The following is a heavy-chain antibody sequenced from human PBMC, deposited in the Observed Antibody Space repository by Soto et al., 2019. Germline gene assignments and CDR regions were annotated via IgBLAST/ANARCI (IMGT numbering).Heavy chain of an antibody. Sequence: GGSLRLSCAASGFTFSDYYMSWIRQAPGKGLEWVSYISSSSSYTNYADSVKGRFTISRDNAKNSLYLQMNSLRAEDTAVYYCARVVTIFGVVRKDYGVDVWGQGTTVTVSS. CDR1: GFTFSDYY. J-gene: IGHJ6*02. CDR2: ISSSSSYT. CDR3: ARVVTIFGVVRKDYGVDV. D-gene: IGHD3-3*01. V-gene: IGHV3-11*06.